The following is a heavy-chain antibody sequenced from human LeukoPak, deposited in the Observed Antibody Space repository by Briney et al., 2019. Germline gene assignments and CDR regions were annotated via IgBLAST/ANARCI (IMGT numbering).Heavy chain of an antibody. J-gene: IGHJ6*03. CDR1: GFTFDDYA. V-gene: IGHV3-43D*03. Sequence: PGGSLRLSCAASGFTFDDYAMHWVRQAPGKGLEWVSLVSWDGGSTYYADSVKGRFTISRDNSKNSLYLQMNSLRAEDTALYYCAKNAVRMYYYYYMDVWGKGTTVTVSS. CDR3: AKNAVRMYYYYYMDV. CDR2: VSWDGGST.